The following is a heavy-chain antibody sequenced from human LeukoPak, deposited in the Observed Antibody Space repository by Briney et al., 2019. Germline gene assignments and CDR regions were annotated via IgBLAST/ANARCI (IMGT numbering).Heavy chain of an antibody. CDR3: ARDGIAAGQTPGPFDP. D-gene: IGHD6-13*01. Sequence: GGSLRLSCAASGFTFSSYWMSWVRQAPGKGLEWVANIKQDGSEKYYVDSVKGRFTIFRDNAKNSLYLQMNSLRAEDTAVYYCARDGIAAGQTPGPFDPWGQGTLVTVSS. J-gene: IGHJ5*02. CDR1: GFTFSSYW. V-gene: IGHV3-7*03. CDR2: IKQDGSEK.